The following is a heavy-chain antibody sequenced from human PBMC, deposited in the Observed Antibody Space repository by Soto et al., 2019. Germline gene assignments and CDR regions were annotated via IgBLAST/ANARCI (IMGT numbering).Heavy chain of an antibody. Sequence: LSLTCTGSDGSISSGGHYWSWIGQHPGKGLEWIGDIYHRGTTYYNPSHKSRVDISADSSKTLFSLSLISVTAAHTAEYLCARFWSFPPTGFHCGARNCNYCGLDVWGPGTTVTVSS. J-gene: IGHJ6*02. D-gene: IGHD3-3*01. CDR1: DGSISSGGHY. V-gene: IGHV4-31*03. CDR2: IYHRGTT. CDR3: ARFWSFPPTGFHCGARNCNYCGLDV.